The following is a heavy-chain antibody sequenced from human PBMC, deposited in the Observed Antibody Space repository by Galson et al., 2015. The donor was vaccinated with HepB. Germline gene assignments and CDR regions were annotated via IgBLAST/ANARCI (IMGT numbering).Heavy chain of an antibody. Sequence: CAISGDSVSSHSAAWNWIRQSTSRGLEWLGRTYYRSKWYNDYAVSVKSRITINPDTSKNQFSLQLNSVTPEDTAVYYCARVSVVAASSSYYYYGMDVWGQGTTVTVSS. J-gene: IGHJ6*02. D-gene: IGHD2-15*01. CDR1: GDSVSSHSAA. V-gene: IGHV6-1*01. CDR3: ARVSVVAASSSYYYYGMDV. CDR2: TYYRSKWYN.